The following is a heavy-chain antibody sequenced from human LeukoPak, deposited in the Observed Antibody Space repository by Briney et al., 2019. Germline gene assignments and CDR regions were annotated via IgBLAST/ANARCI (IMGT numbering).Heavy chain of an antibody. J-gene: IGHJ4*02. CDR2: IFPGDSDT. Sequence: GESLKISCRGSGFSFTTYYIGWVRQMPGKGLEWMGIIFPGDSDTRYSPSFEGQVTISADKSTNTAYLQWSSLKSSDTAMYYCARAKEAVTGLDYWGQGTLVTVSS. D-gene: IGHD2-21*02. V-gene: IGHV5-51*01. CDR1: GFSFTTYY. CDR3: ARAKEAVTGLDY.